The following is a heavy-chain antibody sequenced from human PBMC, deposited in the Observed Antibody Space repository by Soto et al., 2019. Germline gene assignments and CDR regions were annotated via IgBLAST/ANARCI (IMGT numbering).Heavy chain of an antibody. V-gene: IGHV4-59*01. CDR3: ARGGIVATISDDAFDI. J-gene: IGHJ3*02. CDR2: IYYSGST. CDR1: GGSISSYY. Sequence: SETLSLTCTVSGGSISSYYWSWIRQPPGKGLEWIGYIYYSGSTNYNPSLKSRVTISVDTSKNQFSLKLSSVTAADTAVYYCARGGIVATISDDAFDIWGQGTMVTVSS. D-gene: IGHD5-12*01.